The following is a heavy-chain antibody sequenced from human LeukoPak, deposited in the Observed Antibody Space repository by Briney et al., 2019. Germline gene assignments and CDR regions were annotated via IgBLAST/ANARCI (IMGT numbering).Heavy chain of an antibody. V-gene: IGHV4-59*01. Sequence: SETLSLTCTVSGGSISSYYWSWIRQPPGKGLECIGYIYYSGSTNYNPSLKSRVTISVDTSKNQFSLKLSSVTAADTAVYYCARSYSSSWAPGMFDPWGQGTLVTVSS. D-gene: IGHD6-13*01. CDR1: GGSISSYY. CDR3: ARSYSSSWAPGMFDP. CDR2: IYYSGST. J-gene: IGHJ5*02.